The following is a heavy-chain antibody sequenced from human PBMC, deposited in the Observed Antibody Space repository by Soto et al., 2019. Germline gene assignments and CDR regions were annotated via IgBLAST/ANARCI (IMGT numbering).Heavy chain of an antibody. CDR2: IHHNGNS. J-gene: IGHJ5*02. V-gene: IGHV4-31*03. Sequence: QVQLQESGPGLVKPSQTLSLTCTVSGGSIGSGAYYWSWVRQPPGKGLEWIGYIHHNGNSYNNPSLKSRISISLDTSKNQFSLNLTSVTAADTAVYYCARVSATGTRWFDPWGQGTLVTVSS. CDR1: GGSIGSGAYY. D-gene: IGHD1-26*01. CDR3: ARVSATGTRWFDP.